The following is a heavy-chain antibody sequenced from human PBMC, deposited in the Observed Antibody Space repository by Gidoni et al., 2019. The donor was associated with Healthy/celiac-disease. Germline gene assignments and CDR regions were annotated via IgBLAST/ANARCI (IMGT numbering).Heavy chain of an antibody. Sequence: QVQLVESGGGVVQPGWSLRLSWTAFGITVRCYAMHWVRQAPGKGLEWVAVISYDGSNKYYADSVKGRFTISRDNSKNTLYLQMNSLRAEDTAVYYCARDKSNRDGYNPAFDYWGQGTLVTVSS. V-gene: IGHV3-30-3*01. CDR3: ARDKSNRDGYNPAFDY. J-gene: IGHJ4*02. CDR1: GITVRCYA. D-gene: IGHD5-12*01. CDR2: ISYDGSNK.